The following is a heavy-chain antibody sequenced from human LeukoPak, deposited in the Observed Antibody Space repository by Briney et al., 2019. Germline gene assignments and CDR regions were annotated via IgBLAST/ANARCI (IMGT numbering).Heavy chain of an antibody. J-gene: IGHJ5*02. CDR1: GGSISSSSYY. V-gene: IGHV4-39*07. CDR3: ARRTWYSSGWYIDP. CDR2: IYYSGST. D-gene: IGHD6-19*01. Sequence: PSETLSLTCTVSGGSISSSSYYWGWIRQPPGKGLEWIGSIYYSGSTYYNPSLKSRVTISVDKSKNQFSLKLSSVTAADTAVYYCARRTWYSSGWYIDPWGQGTLVTVSS.